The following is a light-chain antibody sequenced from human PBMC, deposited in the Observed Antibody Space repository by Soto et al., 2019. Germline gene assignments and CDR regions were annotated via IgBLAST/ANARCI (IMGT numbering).Light chain of an antibody. CDR3: SSYVGDSAYA. CDR1: TYGFETYNQ. CDR2: EGS. Sequence: QSALTQPASMSGSPGQSITISCSRTTYGFETYNQVSFYQQHPGKAPKILIYEGSKQPSGVSNRFSSSKSGNTASLTISGLQAEGEADYFCSSYVGDSAYAFGTGTKVTVL. V-gene: IGLV2-23*01. J-gene: IGLJ1*01.